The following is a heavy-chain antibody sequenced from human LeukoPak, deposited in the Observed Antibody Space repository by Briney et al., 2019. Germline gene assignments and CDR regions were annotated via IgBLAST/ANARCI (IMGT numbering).Heavy chain of an antibody. Sequence: GASVTVSCKASGYTFTNYGVSWVRQAPGQGLEWMGWLSTYNGNTNYAQKLQGRVTMTTDTSTSTAYMELRSLRSDDTAVYYCARDQSVRLLQTSSTYFKHVFAIWGQGSMVTVSS. CDR1: GYTFTNYG. V-gene: IGHV1-18*01. CDR3: ARDQSVRLLQTSSTYFKHVFAI. CDR2: LSTYNGNT. J-gene: IGHJ3*02. D-gene: IGHD6-13*01.